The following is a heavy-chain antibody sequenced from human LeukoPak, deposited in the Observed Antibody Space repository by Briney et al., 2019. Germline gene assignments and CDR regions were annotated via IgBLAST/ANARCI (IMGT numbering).Heavy chain of an antibody. J-gene: IGHJ4*02. Sequence: GASVKVSCKASGGTFSGYAISWVRQAPRQGLEWMGGIIPIFGTTNYAQKFQGRVTITADESTSTAYMELSSLRSEDTAVYYCARGGPSRPLDYWGQGTLVTVSS. V-gene: IGHV1-69*13. D-gene: IGHD3-16*01. CDR1: GGTFSGYA. CDR2: IIPIFGTT. CDR3: ARGGPSRPLDY.